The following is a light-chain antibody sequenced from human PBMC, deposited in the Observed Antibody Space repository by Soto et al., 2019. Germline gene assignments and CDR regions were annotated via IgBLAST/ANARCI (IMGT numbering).Light chain of an antibody. CDR3: SSYAGSHNLV. CDR2: EVS. V-gene: IGLV2-8*01. CDR1: SSDVGGYNY. Sequence: QSVLTQPPSASGSPGQSVTISCTGTSSDVGGYNYVSWYQQHPGKAPKLMIYEVSKRPSGVPDRFSGSKSGNTASLTVSGLKAEDEADYYCSSYAGSHNLVFGGGTKLTVL. J-gene: IGLJ2*01.